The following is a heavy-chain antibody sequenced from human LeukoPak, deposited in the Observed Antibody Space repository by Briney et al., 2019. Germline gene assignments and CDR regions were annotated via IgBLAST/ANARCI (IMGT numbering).Heavy chain of an antibody. V-gene: IGHV3-13*01. Sequence: GGSLRLSCAASGFTFSSFDMHWVRQPTGQGLEWVSTIGTASDTYFPGSVEGRFTLSRDNAKNSLYLQMNSLTAGDTAVYYCARGPPRGKYYYMDVWGKGTTVTVSS. CDR3: ARGPPRGKYYYMDV. CDR2: IGTASDT. CDR1: GFTFSSFD. D-gene: IGHD1-1*01. J-gene: IGHJ6*03.